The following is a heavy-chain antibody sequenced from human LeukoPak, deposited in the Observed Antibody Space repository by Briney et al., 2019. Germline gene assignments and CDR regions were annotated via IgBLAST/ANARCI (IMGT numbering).Heavy chain of an antibody. D-gene: IGHD6-13*01. V-gene: IGHV3-23*01. CDR1: GFTFSSYA. J-gene: IGHJ5*02. Sequence: GGSLRLSCAASGFTFSSYAMSWVRQAPGKGLEWVSAISGSGGSTYYADSVKGRFTITRDNSKNTLYLQMNSLRAEDTAVYYCAKEAVIAAAGTRWFDPWGQGTLVTVSS. CDR3: AKEAVIAAAGTRWFDP. CDR2: ISGSGGST.